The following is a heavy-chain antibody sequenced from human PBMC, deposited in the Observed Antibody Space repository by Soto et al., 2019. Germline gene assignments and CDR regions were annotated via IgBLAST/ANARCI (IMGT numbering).Heavy chain of an antibody. D-gene: IGHD2-2*01. V-gene: IGHV1-46*01. Sequence: GASVKVSCKASGYTFTSYYMHWVRQAPGQGLEWMGIINPSGGSTSYAQKFQGRVTITRDTSASTAYMELSSLRSEDTAVYYCAKSATVPAATAYWRQGTLVTVS. CDR2: INPSGGST. CDR1: GYTFTSYY. CDR3: AKSATVPAATAY. J-gene: IGHJ4*02.